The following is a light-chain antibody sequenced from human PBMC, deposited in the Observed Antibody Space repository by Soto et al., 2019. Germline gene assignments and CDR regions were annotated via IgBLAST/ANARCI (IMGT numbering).Light chain of an antibody. J-gene: IGKJ1*01. CDR2: GAS. V-gene: IGKV3-20*01. CDR1: QRVSSRY. Sequence: EIVLTQSPGTLSLSPGERATLSCRASQRVSSRYLAWYQQKPGQAPRLLIYGASNRATGIPDRLSGSGSGTDFTLTISRLEPEDFAVYYCQQYGSSPRTFGQGTKVEIK. CDR3: QQYGSSPRT.